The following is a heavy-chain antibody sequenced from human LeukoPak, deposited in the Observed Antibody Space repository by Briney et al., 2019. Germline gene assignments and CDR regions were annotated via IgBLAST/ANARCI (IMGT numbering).Heavy chain of an antibody. Sequence: GGSLRLSCAASGFTFSDYYMSWTRQAPGKGPEWVSYISSSSSYTNYADSVKGRFTISRDNAKNSLYLQMNSLRAEDTAVYYCASGWFGEGNYWGQGTLVTVSS. V-gene: IGHV3-11*06. CDR2: ISSSSSYT. CDR1: GFTFSDYY. J-gene: IGHJ4*02. CDR3: ASGWFGEGNY. D-gene: IGHD3-10*01.